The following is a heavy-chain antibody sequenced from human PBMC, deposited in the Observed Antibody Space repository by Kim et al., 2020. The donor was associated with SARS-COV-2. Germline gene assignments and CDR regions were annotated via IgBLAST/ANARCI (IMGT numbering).Heavy chain of an antibody. Sequence: IHHPTSLNGRFPTSRDNAKNSLYLQMNSLRAEDTAVYYCARDKSSSGWFDNWGQGALVTVSS. CDR3: ARDKSSSGWFDN. V-gene: IGHV3-21*01. J-gene: IGHJ4*02. CDR2: I. D-gene: IGHD6-19*01.